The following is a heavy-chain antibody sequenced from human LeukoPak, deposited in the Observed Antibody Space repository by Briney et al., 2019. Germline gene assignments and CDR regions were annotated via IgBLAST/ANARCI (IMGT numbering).Heavy chain of an antibody. CDR1: GYTFTDYY. D-gene: IGHD2-2*01. CDR3: TRQGPGYCGSTSCYGVDY. CDR2: INTNTGNP. J-gene: IGHJ4*02. V-gene: IGHV7-4-1*02. Sequence: GASVKVSCKASGYTFTDYYMHWVRQAPGQGLEWMGWINTNTGNPTYAQGFTGRFVFSLDTSVSTAYLQISSLKAEDTAVYYCTRQGPGYCGSTSCYGVDYWGQGTLVTVSS.